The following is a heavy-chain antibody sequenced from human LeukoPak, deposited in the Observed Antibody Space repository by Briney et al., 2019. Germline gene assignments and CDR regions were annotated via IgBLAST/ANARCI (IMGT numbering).Heavy chain of an antibody. CDR2: ISARNSNT. J-gene: IGHJ4*02. D-gene: IGHD3-22*01. CDR3: ARAGVTTYYSDSSGYYPLDD. V-gene: IGHV1-18*01. Sequence: ASVKVSCKASGYIFTTSGITWVRQAPGQGLEWMGWISARNSNTPYTKSLQGRVTMTIDTSTSTAYMELTSLRSDDTAVYYCARAGVTTYYSDSSGYYPLDDWGQGTLVTVSS. CDR1: GYIFTTSG.